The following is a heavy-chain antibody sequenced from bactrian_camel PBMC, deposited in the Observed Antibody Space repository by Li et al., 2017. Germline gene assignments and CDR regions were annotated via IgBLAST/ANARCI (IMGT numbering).Heavy chain of an antibody. D-gene: IGHD8*01. CDR1: GYTFNTY. CDR2: IDTGDGST. Sequence: QVQLVESGGGSALAGGSVRLSCAASGYTFNTYSWFRQAPGQEREGVAAIDTGDGSTYYLNSVEGRFTISHDNAKNTLYLQMNSLKPEDTALYRCGASWDVTAPAYLGLITSPESGAYWGEGTQVTVS. V-gene: IGHV3S28*01. J-gene: IGHJ4*01. CDR3: GASWDVTAPAYLGLITSPESGAY.